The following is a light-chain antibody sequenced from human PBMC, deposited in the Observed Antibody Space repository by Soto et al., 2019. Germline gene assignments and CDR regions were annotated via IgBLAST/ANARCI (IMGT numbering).Light chain of an antibody. V-gene: IGLV2-14*01. J-gene: IGLJ1*01. CDR3: SSYTRRSTSYV. CDR1: SSDVGVYSY. Sequence: QSVLSQPASVSGSPGQSITISCTGTSSDVGVYSYVSWYQHHPDKAPKLIIYEVSDRPSAVSNRFSGSKSGTTASLTISALQAEDAADYLSSSYTRRSTSYVFGTGTTVTV. CDR2: EVS.